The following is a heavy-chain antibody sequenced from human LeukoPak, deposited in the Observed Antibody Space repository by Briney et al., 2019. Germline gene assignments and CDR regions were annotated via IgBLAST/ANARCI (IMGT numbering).Heavy chain of an antibody. J-gene: IGHJ4*02. V-gene: IGHV4-59*01. Sequence: PSETLSLTCTVSGGSISSYYWSWIRQPPGKGLEWIGYIYYSGSTYYNPSLKSRVTISVDRSKNQFSLKLSSVTAADTAVYYCARGSLTTVTTFDYWGQGTLVTVSS. CDR1: GGSISSYY. CDR3: ARGSLTTVTTFDY. D-gene: IGHD4-17*01. CDR2: IYYSGST.